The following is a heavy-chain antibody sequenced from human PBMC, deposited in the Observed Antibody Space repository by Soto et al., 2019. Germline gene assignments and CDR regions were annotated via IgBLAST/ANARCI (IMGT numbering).Heavy chain of an antibody. CDR3: ARVGYCSGGSCEKNWFDP. D-gene: IGHD2-15*01. V-gene: IGHV4-59*01. CDR2: INYGGST. J-gene: IGHJ5*02. CDR1: GGSISGYY. Sequence: NPSETLSLTCTVSGGSISGYYWSWIRQPPGKGLEWVGYINYGGSTNSNPSLKSRVTISVDTSKNQFSLELRSLRSDDTAVYYCARVGYCSGGSCEKNWFDPWGQGTLVTVSS.